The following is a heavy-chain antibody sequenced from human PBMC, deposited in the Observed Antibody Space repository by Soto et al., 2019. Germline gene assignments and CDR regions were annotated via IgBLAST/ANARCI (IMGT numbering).Heavy chain of an antibody. Sequence: SETLSLTCSVSGVSLSNVGYYWGWIRQPPGQELEWIGNVYYSGITYYRPSLKSRVTISVETSNNQFSLRLSSVTAADTAVYYCARRPNFYESRGFGFYFDYWGQGIRVTLSS. J-gene: IGHJ4*02. CDR3: ARRPNFYESRGFGFYFDY. CDR2: VYYSGIT. V-gene: IGHV4-39*01. D-gene: IGHD3-22*01. CDR1: GVSLSNVGYY.